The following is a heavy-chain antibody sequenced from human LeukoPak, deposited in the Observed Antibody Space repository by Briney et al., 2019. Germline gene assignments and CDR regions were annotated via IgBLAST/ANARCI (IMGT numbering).Heavy chain of an antibody. V-gene: IGHV4-39*01. Sequence: SETLSLTCTVSGGSISSSSYYWGWIRQPPGKGLEWIGYIYLSGSTYYNPSLKSRVTTSVDTSKNQFSLKLSSVTAADTAVYYCARQRKGNQLLLSVDPWGQGTLVTVSS. CDR1: GGSISSSSYY. CDR3: ARQRKGNQLLLSVDP. D-gene: IGHD2-2*01. CDR2: IYLSGST. J-gene: IGHJ5*02.